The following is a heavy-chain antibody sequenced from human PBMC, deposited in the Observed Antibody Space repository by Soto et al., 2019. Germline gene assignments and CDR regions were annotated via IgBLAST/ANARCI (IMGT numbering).Heavy chain of an antibody. CDR3: ARGAVRGLRL. CDR1: GGSISSYY. J-gene: IGHJ4*01. Sequence: QVQLQESGPGLVKPSETLSLTCTVAGGSISSYYWSWIRQPPGKGLEWLGYIYYSGSTNYNPSLKSRVTISVDTSKKQFSLKLSSVTAADTAVYYWARGAVRGLRLWGQGTLVTLSS. CDR2: IYYSGST. D-gene: IGHD3-10*01. V-gene: IGHV4-59*01.